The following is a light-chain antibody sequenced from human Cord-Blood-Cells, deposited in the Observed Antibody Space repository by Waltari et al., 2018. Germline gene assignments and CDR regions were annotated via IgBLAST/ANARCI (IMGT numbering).Light chain of an antibody. J-gene: IGLJ1*01. CDR2: EVS. Sequence: QSALTQPASVSGSPGQSITISCTGTSSDVGGYNYVSWYHQPPGKAPKLLIYEVSNRPSGVSNRFSGSKSGNTASLTISGLQAEDEADYYCSSYTSSSTYVFGTGTKVTVL. CDR3: SSYTSSSTYV. CDR1: SSDVGGYNY. V-gene: IGLV2-14*01.